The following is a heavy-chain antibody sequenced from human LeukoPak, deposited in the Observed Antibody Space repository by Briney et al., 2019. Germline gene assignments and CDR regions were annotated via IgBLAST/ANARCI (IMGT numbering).Heavy chain of an antibody. Sequence: SVKVSCKASGGTFSSYAISWVRQAPGQGLEWMGGIIPILGTANYAQKFQGRVTITADESTSTAYMELSSLRSEDTAVYYCARESPGYSYEETPALDYWGQGTLVIVSS. CDR1: GGTFSSYA. V-gene: IGHV1-69*13. CDR2: IIPILGTA. D-gene: IGHD5-18*01. J-gene: IGHJ4*02. CDR3: ARESPGYSYEETPALDY.